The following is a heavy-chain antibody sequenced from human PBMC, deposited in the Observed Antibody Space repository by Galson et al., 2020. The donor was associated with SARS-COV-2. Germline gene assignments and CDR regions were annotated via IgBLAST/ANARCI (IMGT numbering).Heavy chain of an antibody. CDR2: ISGSGGST. V-gene: IGHV3-23*01. J-gene: IGHJ3*02. D-gene: IGHD3-3*01. CDR1: GFTFSSYA. Sequence: GESLKISCAASGFTFSSYAMSWVRQAPGKGLEWVSAISGSGGSTYYADSVKGRFTISRDNSKNTLYLQMNSLRAEDTAVYYCAGSTIFGVVYDAFDIWGQGTMVTVSS. CDR3: AGSTIFGVVYDAFDI.